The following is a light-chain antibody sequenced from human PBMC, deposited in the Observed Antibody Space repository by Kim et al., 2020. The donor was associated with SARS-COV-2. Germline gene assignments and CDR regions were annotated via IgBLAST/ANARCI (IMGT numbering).Light chain of an antibody. V-gene: IGKV3-11*01. CDR1: QSIGSS. CDR3: QQRNNWPPAVT. CDR2: DAA. Sequence: PGEGAILSCRASQSIGSSLGWYQHKPGQAPRLLIYDAAMRAAGIPDRFSGGGSGTDFTLTIGSLEPEDFAVYYCQQRNNWPPAVTFGGGTKVDIK. J-gene: IGKJ4*01.